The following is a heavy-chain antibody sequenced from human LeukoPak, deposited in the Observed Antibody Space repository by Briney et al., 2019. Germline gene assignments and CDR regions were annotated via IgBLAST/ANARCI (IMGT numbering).Heavy chain of an antibody. CDR1: GGSISSYY. J-gene: IGHJ4*02. Sequence: SETLSLTCTVSGGSISSYYWTWIRQPAGKGLEWIGRIYTSGSTNYNPSLKSRVTISVDTSKNQFSLKLSSVTAADTAVYYCARLGVLGHYFDYWGQGTLVTVSS. V-gene: IGHV4-4*07. CDR2: IYTSGST. D-gene: IGHD1-26*01. CDR3: ARLGVLGHYFDY.